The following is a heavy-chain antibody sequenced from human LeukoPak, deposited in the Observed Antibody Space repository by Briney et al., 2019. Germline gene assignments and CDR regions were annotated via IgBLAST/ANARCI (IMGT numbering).Heavy chain of an antibody. Sequence: GGSLRLSCAASGFTFSSYEMNWVRQAPGKGLEWISYISSSGTLTHYAASVEGRFTISRDNAKNSLYLQMNSLRGEDTAIYYCARDGTPIYSSGWVYMDVWGKGTTVTISS. CDR3: ARDGTPIYSSGWVYMDV. D-gene: IGHD6-25*01. V-gene: IGHV3-48*03. CDR2: ISSSGTLT. J-gene: IGHJ6*04. CDR1: GFTFSSYE.